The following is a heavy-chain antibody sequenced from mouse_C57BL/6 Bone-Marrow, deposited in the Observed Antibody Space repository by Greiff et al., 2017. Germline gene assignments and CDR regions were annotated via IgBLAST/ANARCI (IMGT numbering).Heavy chain of an antibody. CDR3: ARRGSYYARDY. J-gene: IGHJ4*01. Sequence: EVQLQQSGPVLVKPGASVKMSCKASGYTFTDYYMHWVKQSPGKSLEWIGVINPYNGGTSYNQKFKGKATLTVDKSSSTAYMELNSLTSEDSAVYYCARRGSYYARDYWGEGTSVTVSS. CDR1: GYTFTDYY. V-gene: IGHV1-19*01. CDR2: INPYNGGT.